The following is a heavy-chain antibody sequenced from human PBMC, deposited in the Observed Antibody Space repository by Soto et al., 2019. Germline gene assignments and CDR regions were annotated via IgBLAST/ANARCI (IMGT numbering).Heavy chain of an antibody. CDR2: IDPSDSYT. D-gene: IGHD4-4*01. J-gene: IGHJ6*02. V-gene: IGHV5-10-1*01. CDR1: GYSFTSYW. Sequence: PGESLKISCKGSGYSFTSYWISWVRQMPGKGLEWMGRIDPSDSYTNYSPSFQGHVTISADKSISTAYLQWSSLKASDTAMYCCAGHDYSNTHMDVWGQGTTVTVSS. CDR3: AGHDYSNTHMDV.